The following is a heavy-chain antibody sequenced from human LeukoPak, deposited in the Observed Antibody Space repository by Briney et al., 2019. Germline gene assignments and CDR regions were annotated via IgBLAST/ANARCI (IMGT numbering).Heavy chain of an antibody. CDR1: GFTIGSQG. J-gene: IGHJ4*02. V-gene: IGHV3-23*01. Sequence: GGSLRLSCAASGFTIGSQGMSWVRQAPVKGLEWVSAISGSGGSTYYADSVKGRFTISRDNSKNTLYLQMNSLRAEDTAVYYCANGGPKREPFDYWGQGTLVTVSS. CDR2: ISGSGGST. CDR3: ANGGPKREPFDY. D-gene: IGHD3-16*01.